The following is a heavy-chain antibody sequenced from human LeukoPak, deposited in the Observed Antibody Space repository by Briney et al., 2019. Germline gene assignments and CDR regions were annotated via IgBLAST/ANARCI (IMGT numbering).Heavy chain of an antibody. CDR2: IKSKTHDGTP. J-gene: IGHJ4*02. D-gene: IGHD1-26*01. CDR3: TTDIGGSYYGDKVY. CDR1: GFTLSKAW. V-gene: IGHV3-15*01. Sequence: GGSLRLSCAASGFTLSKAWMRWARPPPGEGREWVGRIKSKTHDGTPDYAAPVKGRFTTSRDYSKNTMYLQMNSLKTEDTAVYYSTTDIGGSYYGDKVYWGQGTLVTVSS.